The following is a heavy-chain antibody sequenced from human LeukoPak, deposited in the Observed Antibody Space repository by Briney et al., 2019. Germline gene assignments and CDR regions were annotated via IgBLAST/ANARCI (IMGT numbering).Heavy chain of an antibody. D-gene: IGHD2/OR15-2a*01. J-gene: IGHJ3*02. CDR3: ASDVLLRSDVFDI. CDR2: IYHSGST. CDR1: GGSISSGGYY. Sequence: SETLSLTCTVSGGSISSGGYYWSWIRQPPGKGLEWIGYIYHSGSTYYNPSLKSRVTISVDRSKNQFSLKLSSVTAADTAVYYCASDVLLRSDVFDIWGQGTMVTVSS. V-gene: IGHV4-30-2*01.